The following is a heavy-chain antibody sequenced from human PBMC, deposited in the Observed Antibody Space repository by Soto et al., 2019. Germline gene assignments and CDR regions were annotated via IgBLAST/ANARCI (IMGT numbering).Heavy chain of an antibody. D-gene: IGHD3-10*01. V-gene: IGHV1-69*08. CDR3: ARDSYYYVSSKGGGY. CDR1: GDTFDSYT. CDR2: IIPILGIT. J-gene: IGHJ4*02. Sequence: QVQLVQSGAEVRKPGSSVKVSCKASGDTFDSYTLSWVRQAPGQGLEWMGRIIPILGITNYALRFQGRVTLTADMSTSTAYMELRGLRSGDTALYFCARDSYYYVSSKGGGYWGQGTLVTVSS.